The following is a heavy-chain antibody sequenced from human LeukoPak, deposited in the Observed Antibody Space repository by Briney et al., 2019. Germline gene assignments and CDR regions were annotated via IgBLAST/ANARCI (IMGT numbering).Heavy chain of an antibody. D-gene: IGHD7-27*01. CDR2: IYTSGNT. J-gene: IGHJ3*02. V-gene: IGHV4-61*02. CDR3: ARDRAGDSFDI. Sequence: PSETLSLTCTVSGGSISSGNYYWTWIRQPAGKGLEWIGRIYTSGNTNYNPSLKSQVTISMDTSKNQFSLNLNSVTAADTAVYYCARDRAGDSFDIWGQGTMVTVSS. CDR1: GGSISSGNYY.